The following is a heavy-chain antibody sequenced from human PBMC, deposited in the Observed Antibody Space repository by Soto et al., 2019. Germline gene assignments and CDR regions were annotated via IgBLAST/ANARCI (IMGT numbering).Heavy chain of an antibody. CDR1: GYTFTSYG. CDR3: ARGPPLPFDSSGYYSSYYYYGMDV. Sequence: ASVKVSCKASGYTFTSYGIRWVRQAPGQGLEWMGWISAYNGNTNYAQKLQGRVTMTTDTSTSTAYMDLMRLRSDDTAVYYCARGPPLPFDSSGYYSSYYYYGMDVWGQGSTVTVSS. CDR2: ISAYNGNT. J-gene: IGHJ6*02. V-gene: IGHV1-18*04. D-gene: IGHD3-22*01.